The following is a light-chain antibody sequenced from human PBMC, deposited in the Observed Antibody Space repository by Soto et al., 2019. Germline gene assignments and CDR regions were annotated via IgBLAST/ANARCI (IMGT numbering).Light chain of an antibody. V-gene: IGKV3-20*01. CDR3: QQYGSSPET. J-gene: IGKJ1*01. Sequence: ESVLTQSPGTLSLSPGERATLSCRASQSVSSSYLAWYQQKPGQAPRLLIYGASSRATGIPDRFSGSGSGTDFTLTISSLEPEDFAVYYCQQYGSSPETFGKGTKLEIK. CDR1: QSVSSSY. CDR2: GAS.